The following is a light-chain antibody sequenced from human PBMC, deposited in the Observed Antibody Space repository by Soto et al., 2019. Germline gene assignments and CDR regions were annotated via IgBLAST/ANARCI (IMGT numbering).Light chain of an antibody. V-gene: IGKV3D-15*02. J-gene: IGKJ1*01. CDR1: QSVRSN. CDR3: HQFQNSPWT. CDR2: GTS. Sequence: EIVMTQSPATLSASPGEGATLSCRCIQSVRSNLAWYQQKPCQAPRLLIFGTSSRATGIPDRFSGSGSGTHFTLTINRLEPEDVAVYYCHQFQNSPWTFGQGTKVDIK.